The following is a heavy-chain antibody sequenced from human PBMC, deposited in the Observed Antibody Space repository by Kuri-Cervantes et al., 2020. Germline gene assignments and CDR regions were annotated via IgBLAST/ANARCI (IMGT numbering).Heavy chain of an antibody. V-gene: IGHV1-18*01. CDR2: ISAYNGNT. Sequence: ASVKVSCNASGYTFTSYGISWVRQAPGQGLEWMGWISAYNGNTNYAQKLQGRVTMTTDTSTSTAYMELRSLRSEDTAVYYCAREFPLHSSGYPRWGQGTLVTVSS. CDR1: GYTFTSYG. D-gene: IGHD3-22*01. J-gene: IGHJ4*02. CDR3: AREFPLHSSGYPR.